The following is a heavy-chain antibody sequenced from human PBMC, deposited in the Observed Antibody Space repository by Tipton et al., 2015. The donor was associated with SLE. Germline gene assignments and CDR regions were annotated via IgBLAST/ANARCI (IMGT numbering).Heavy chain of an antibody. CDR1: GGSISSYY. V-gene: IGHV4-59*08. CDR2: IYYSGST. Sequence: TLSLTCTVSGGSISSYYWSWIRHPPGKGLEWIGYIYYSGSTNYNPSLKSRVTTSVDTSKNQFSLKLSSVTAADTAVYYCARHSSTTLYHDAFDIWGQGTMVTVSS. D-gene: IGHD2/OR15-2a*01. J-gene: IGHJ3*02. CDR3: ARHSSTTLYHDAFDI.